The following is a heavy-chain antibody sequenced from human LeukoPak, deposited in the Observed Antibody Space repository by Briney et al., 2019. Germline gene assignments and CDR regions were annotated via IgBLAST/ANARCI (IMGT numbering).Heavy chain of an antibody. V-gene: IGHV3-30*18. CDR3: AKDIGKYYDTGY. D-gene: IGHD3-22*01. CDR2: ISSDGSNT. J-gene: IGHJ4*02. CDR1: GFIFSNYG. Sequence: GGSLRLSCAASGFIFSNYGIHWVRQAPGKGLEWVAVISSDGSNTYYADSVKGRFTISRDNSKNTLYLQMNSLRAEDTAVYYCAKDIGKYYDTGYWGQGTLVTVSS.